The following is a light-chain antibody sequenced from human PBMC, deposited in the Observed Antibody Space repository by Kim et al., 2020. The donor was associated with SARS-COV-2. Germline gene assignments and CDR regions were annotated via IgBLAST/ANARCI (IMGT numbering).Light chain of an antibody. CDR2: AAS. Sequence: GDSDTLARRPSQIVSSSYLAWYQQKVGPGPRLLIYAASSSATGIPDRFSGSGSGTDVPLTISRLEPEDFAVYYCQHYGSSPPFITFGQGTRLEIK. J-gene: IGKJ5*01. V-gene: IGKV3-20*01. CDR3: QHYGSSPPFIT. CDR1: QIVSSSY.